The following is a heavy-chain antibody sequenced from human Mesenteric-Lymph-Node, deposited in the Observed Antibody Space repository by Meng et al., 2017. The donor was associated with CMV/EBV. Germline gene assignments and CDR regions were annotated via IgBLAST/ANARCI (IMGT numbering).Heavy chain of an antibody. CDR2: ISGSGGST. J-gene: IGHJ4*02. Sequence: GESLKISCAASGFTFSSYAMSWVRQAPGKGLEWVSAISGSGGSTYYADSVKGRFTISRDNSKNTLYLQMNSLGAEDTAVYYCAKDLGSRGIGATNDYWGQGTLVTVSS. CDR3: AKDLGSRGIGATNDY. CDR1: GFTFSSYA. V-gene: IGHV3-23*01. D-gene: IGHD6-13*01.